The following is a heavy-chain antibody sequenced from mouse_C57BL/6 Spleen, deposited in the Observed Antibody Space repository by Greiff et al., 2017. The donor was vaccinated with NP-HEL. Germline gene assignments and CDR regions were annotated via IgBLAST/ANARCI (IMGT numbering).Heavy chain of an antibody. Sequence: VKLQESGAELVRPGTSVKVSCKASGYAFTNYLIEWVKQRPGQGLEWIGVINPGSGGTNYNEKFKGKATLTADKSSSTAYMQLSSLTSEDSAVYFCARGSYDYDAGFAYWGQGTLVTVSA. CDR2: INPGSGGT. J-gene: IGHJ3*01. CDR1: GYAFTNYL. D-gene: IGHD2-4*01. V-gene: IGHV1-54*01. CDR3: ARGSYDYDAGFAY.